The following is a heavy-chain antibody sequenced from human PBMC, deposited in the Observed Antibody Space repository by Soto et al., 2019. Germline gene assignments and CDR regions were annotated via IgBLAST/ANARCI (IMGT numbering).Heavy chain of an antibody. J-gene: IGHJ4*02. D-gene: IGHD3-16*01. CDR1: GFTVSSNY. CDR3: ASWRPLRY. Sequence: EVQLVESGGGLIQPGGSLRLSCAASGFTVSSNYMSWVRQAPGKGLEWVSVIYSGGSTYYAGSVMGRFSISRNNSKNTLYLQMNSLRAEAAAVYWCASWRPLRYWGQGTLVTVSS. V-gene: IGHV3-53*01. CDR2: IYSGGST.